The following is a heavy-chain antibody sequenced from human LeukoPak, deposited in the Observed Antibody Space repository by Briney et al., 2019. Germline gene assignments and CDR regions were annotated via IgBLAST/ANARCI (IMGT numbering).Heavy chain of an antibody. CDR3: AKYIQLST. CDR1: GFTFSSAA. J-gene: IGHJ3*01. V-gene: IGHV3-23*01. D-gene: IGHD5-24*01. CDR2: IGSSGGST. Sequence: PRGSLRLSCAASGFTFSSAAMTWVRQAPGKGLEWVSLIGSSGGSTYYADSVKGRFTISRDNSKNTLSLQMNSLRVEDTAIYYCAKYIQLSTWGRGTMVTVSS.